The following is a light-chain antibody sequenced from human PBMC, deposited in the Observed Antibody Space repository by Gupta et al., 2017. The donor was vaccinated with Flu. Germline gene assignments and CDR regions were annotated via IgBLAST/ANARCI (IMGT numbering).Light chain of an antibody. Sequence: SLGARATINCKSSQSLLYNSNNKNYVAWYQQKPGHPPKLLIYGVSTRQSAVPDRFSGDGSGTEFTLRIISMLAEDVAVYFCHLDAENARTFGQGTKVEIK. V-gene: IGKV4-1*01. CDR1: QSLLYNSNNKNY. J-gene: IGKJ1*01. CDR2: GVS. CDR3: HLDAENART.